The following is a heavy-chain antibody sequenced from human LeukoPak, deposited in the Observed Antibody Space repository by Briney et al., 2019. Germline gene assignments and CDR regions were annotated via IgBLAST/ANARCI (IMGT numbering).Heavy chain of an antibody. CDR1: GFTVRSNY. CDR2: IYTGGIT. CDR3: ARDWPVAGTQNGY. Sequence: GGSLRLSCAASGFTVRSNYMSWVRQAPGKGLEWVSVIYTGGITYYADSVKGRFTISRDNSNNTLYLQMNSLRAEDTAVYYCARDWPVAGTQNGYWGQGTLVTVSS. V-gene: IGHV3-53*01. J-gene: IGHJ4*02. D-gene: IGHD1/OR15-1a*01.